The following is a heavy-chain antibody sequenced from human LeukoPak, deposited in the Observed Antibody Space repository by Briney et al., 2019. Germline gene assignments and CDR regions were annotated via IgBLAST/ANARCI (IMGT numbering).Heavy chain of an antibody. J-gene: IGHJ4*02. CDR3: ARGTPQTN. CDR1: GGSFSGYY. CDR2: INHSGST. V-gene: IGHV4-34*01. Sequence: SETLSLTCAVYGGSFSGYYWSWIRQPPGKGLEWTGEINHSGSTNYNPSLKSRVTISVDTFKNQFSLKLSSVTAADTAVYYCARGTPQTNWGQGTLVTVSS.